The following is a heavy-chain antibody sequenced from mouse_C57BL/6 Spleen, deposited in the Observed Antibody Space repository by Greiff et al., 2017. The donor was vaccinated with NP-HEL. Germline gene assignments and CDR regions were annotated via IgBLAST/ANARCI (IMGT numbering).Heavy chain of an antibody. CDR3: ARSTGVDGYFDV. D-gene: IGHD4-1*02. V-gene: IGHV5-17*01. CDR1: GFTFSDYG. Sequence: EVKLMESGGGLVKPGGSLKLSCAASGFTFSDYGMHWVRQAPEKGLEWVAYISSGSSTIYYADTVKGRFTISRDNAKNTLFLQMTSLRSEDTAMYYCARSTGVDGYFDVWGTGTTVTVSS. J-gene: IGHJ1*03. CDR2: ISSGSSTI.